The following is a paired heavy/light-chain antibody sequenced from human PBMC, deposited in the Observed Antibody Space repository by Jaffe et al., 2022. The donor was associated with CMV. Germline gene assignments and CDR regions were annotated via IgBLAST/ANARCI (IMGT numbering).Light chain of an antibody. V-gene: IGLV2-23*02. CDR1: SSDFGTYNL. CDR2: EVS. Sequence: QSALTQPVSVSGSPGQSITISCTGTSSDFGTYNLVSWFQQHPGKAPKLMIYEVSKRPSGVSNRFSGSRSGNTASLTISGLQAEDEADYYCCSYVGSSRGVFGGGTKLTVL. CDR3: CSYVGSSRGV. J-gene: IGLJ3*02.
Heavy chain of an antibody. CDR3: ARDVIRPHGGYALDY. CDR2: INPNNGGT. Sequence: QVQLVQSGAEVKKPGASVKVSCKTSGYTFTDYYIHWVRQAPGQGLEWMGWINPNNGGTNSAQNFQGRVTMTRDTSISTVYMELSGLRSDDTGIYYCARDVIRPHGGYALDYWGQGTLVTVSS. V-gene: IGHV1-2*02. J-gene: IGHJ4*02. CDR1: GYTFTDYY. D-gene: IGHD5-12*01.